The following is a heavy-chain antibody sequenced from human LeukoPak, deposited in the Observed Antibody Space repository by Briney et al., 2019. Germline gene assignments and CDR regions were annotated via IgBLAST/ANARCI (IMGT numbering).Heavy chain of an antibody. CDR3: AKRTGTPTYYFDY. CDR2: ISSSGSTI. V-gene: IGHV3-11*04. Sequence: PGGSLRLSCAASGFTFSDYYMSWIRQAPGKGLEWVSYISSSGSTIYYADSVKGRFTISRDNAKNSLYLQMNSLRAEDPAVYYCAKRTGTPTYYFDYWGQGTLVTVSS. J-gene: IGHJ4*02. CDR1: GFTFSDYY. D-gene: IGHD1-7*01.